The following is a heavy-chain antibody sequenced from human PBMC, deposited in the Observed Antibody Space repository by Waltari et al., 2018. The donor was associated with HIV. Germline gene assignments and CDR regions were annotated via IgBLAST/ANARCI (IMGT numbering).Heavy chain of an antibody. Sequence: EVQLVESGGGLVNGGGSDRTSCLASGFAIDSAWMNWVRQAPGKGLEWVGRIKSKSDGGTTDYAAAVKGRFTISRDDSKKTVYLQMDSLKSEDTAVYYCTDPLLRHGFHIWGQGTMVTVSS. D-gene: IGHD3-16*01. CDR2: IKSKSDGGTT. CDR3: TDPLLRHGFHI. V-gene: IGHV3-15*01. CDR1: GFAIDSAW. J-gene: IGHJ3*02.